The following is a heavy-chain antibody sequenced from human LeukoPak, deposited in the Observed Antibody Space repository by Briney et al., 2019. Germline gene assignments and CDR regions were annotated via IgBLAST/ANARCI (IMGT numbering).Heavy chain of an antibody. CDR3: AKGRASIAVAGDDY. J-gene: IGHJ4*02. CDR2: ISGSGGST. V-gene: IGHV3-23*01. Sequence: GGSLRLSCAASGFTFSSYAMSWVRQAPGKGLEWVSAISGSGGSTYYADSAKGRFTISRDNSKNTLYLQMNSLRAEDTAVYYCAKGRASIAVAGDDYWGQGTLVTVSS. D-gene: IGHD6-19*01. CDR1: GFTFSSYA.